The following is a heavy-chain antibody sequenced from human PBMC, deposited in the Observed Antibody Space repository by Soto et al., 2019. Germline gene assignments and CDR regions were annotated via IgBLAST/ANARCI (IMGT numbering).Heavy chain of an antibody. J-gene: IGHJ5*02. CDR3: ARVRITMVRGVHSNWFDP. Sequence: SVKVSCKASGGTFSSYAISWVRQAPGQGLEWMGGIIPIFGTANYAQKFQGRVTITADKSTSTAYMELSSLRSEDTAVYYCARVRITMVRGVHSNWFDPWGQGTPVTVSS. D-gene: IGHD3-10*01. CDR2: IIPIFGTA. V-gene: IGHV1-69*06. CDR1: GGTFSSYA.